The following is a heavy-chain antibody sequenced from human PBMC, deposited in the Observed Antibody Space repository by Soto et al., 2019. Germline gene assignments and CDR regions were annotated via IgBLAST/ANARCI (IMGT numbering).Heavy chain of an antibody. CDR1: GGSISSSSYY. D-gene: IGHD3-3*01. J-gene: IGHJ5*02. CDR3: ARVPADDFWSGYPFDP. Sequence: SETLSLTCTVSGGSISSSSYYWGWIRQPPGKGLEWIGSIYYSGSTYYNPSLKSRVTISVDTSKNQFSLKLSSVTAADTAVYYCARVPADDFWSGYPFDPWGQGTLVTVSS. V-gene: IGHV4-39*01. CDR2: IYYSGST.